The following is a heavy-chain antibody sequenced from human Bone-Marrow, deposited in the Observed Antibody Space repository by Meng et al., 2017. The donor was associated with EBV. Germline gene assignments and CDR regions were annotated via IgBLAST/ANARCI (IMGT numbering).Heavy chain of an antibody. CDR1: GGSISSGGYH. CDR3: ATYEMGGAGKGY. J-gene: IGHJ4*02. CDR2: IDYSGST. Sequence: QVQLQESGPGLVKTSQTLSLTCAVSGGSISSGGYHWSWIRQPPGKSLEWIGYIDYSGSTYHNPSLKSRVTTSVDASNNQFSLKLSSVTAADTAVYYCATYEMGGAGKGYWGQGTLVTVSS. D-gene: IGHD6-19*01. V-gene: IGHV4-30-4*01.